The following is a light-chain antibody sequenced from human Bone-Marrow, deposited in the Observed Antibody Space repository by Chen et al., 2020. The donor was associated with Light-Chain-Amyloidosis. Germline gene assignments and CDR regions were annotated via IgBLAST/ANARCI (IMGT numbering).Light chain of an antibody. J-gene: IGLJ2*01. Sequence: SYELTQPPSVSVSPGQTPRITCSGDDLPTKYAYWYQQKPGQAAVLVIHRDTERPSGISERFSGSSSGTTATLTISGVQAEDEADYHCQSADSSGTYEVIFGGGTKLTVL. CDR1: DLPTKY. CDR2: RDT. CDR3: QSADSSGTYEVI. V-gene: IGLV3-25*03.